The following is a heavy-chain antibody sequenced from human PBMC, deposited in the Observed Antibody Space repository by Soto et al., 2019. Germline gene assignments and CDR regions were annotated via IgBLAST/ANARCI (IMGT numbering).Heavy chain of an antibody. Sequence: EVQLLESGGGLVQPGGSLRLSCAASGFTFSRYVMSWVRQAPGKGLEWVSAISGSGGSTYYADSVKGRFTISRDNSKNTLYLQMNSLRAEDTAVYYCAKVGFGELFPFDYWGQGTLVTVSS. J-gene: IGHJ4*02. V-gene: IGHV3-23*01. CDR2: ISGSGGST. D-gene: IGHD3-10*01. CDR3: AKVGFGELFPFDY. CDR1: GFTFSRYV.